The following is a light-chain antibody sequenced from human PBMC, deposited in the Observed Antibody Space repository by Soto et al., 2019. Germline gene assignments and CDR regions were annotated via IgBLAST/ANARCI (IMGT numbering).Light chain of an antibody. V-gene: IGKV3-15*01. J-gene: IGKJ2*01. CDR2: GAS. CDR1: QSINSE. CDR3: QQGHNWPLT. Sequence: EIVMTQSPATPSLSPGERAALSCRASQSINSELAWYQQKPGQPPRLLIYGASTRATGVPARFTGSESGSEFTLTISGLQSEDFAVYYCQQGHNWPLTFGQGTRQEI.